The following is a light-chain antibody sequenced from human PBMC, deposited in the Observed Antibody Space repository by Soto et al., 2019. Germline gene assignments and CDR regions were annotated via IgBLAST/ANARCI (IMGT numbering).Light chain of an antibody. V-gene: IGKV1-9*01. CDR2: AAS. CDR1: QGISSY. CDR3: QHLNSYLFT. J-gene: IGKJ3*01. Sequence: IQLTQSPSSLSASVGDRVTITCLASQGISSYLAWYQQKPGKAPKLLIYAASTLQSGVPSRFSGSGSGTDFTLTITNLQPEDFATYYCQHLNSYLFTFGPGTKVDIK.